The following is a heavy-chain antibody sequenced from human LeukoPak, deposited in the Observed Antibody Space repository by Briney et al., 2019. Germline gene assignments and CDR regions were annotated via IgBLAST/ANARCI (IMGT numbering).Heavy chain of an antibody. J-gene: IGHJ4*02. D-gene: IGHD3-22*01. V-gene: IGHV3-21*01. CDR1: GFTFSSYS. Sequence: PGGSLRLSCAASGFTFSSYSMNWVRQAPGKGLEWVSSISSSSSYIYYADSVKGRFTNSRDNAKNSLYLQMNSLRAEDTAVYYCAREVEYYDSSEGFDYWGQGTLVTVSS. CDR3: AREVEYYDSSEGFDY. CDR2: ISSSSSYI.